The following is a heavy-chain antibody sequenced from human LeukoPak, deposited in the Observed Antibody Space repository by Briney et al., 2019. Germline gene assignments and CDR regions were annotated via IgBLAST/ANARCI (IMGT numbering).Heavy chain of an antibody. Sequence: GGSLRLSCAASGCTFSSYAMSWVRQAPGKGREGVSALSGSGGRTYYADSVKGRFTISRDNSKNPLYLQMNSLRAEDTAAYYCAKSGATAYFDYWGQGTLVTVSS. V-gene: IGHV3-23*01. D-gene: IGHD3-10*01. J-gene: IGHJ4*02. CDR1: GCTFSSYA. CDR2: LSGSGGRT. CDR3: AKSGATAYFDY.